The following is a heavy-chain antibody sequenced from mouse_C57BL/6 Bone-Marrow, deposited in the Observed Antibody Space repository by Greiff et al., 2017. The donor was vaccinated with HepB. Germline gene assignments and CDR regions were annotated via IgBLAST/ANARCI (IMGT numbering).Heavy chain of an antibody. D-gene: IGHD6-1*01. CDR1: GFSFNTYA. J-gene: IGHJ3*01. CDR2: IRSKSNNYAT. CDR3: VRQEQPAWFAY. V-gene: IGHV10-1*01. Sequence: EAGGGLVQPKGSLKLSCAASGFSFNTYAMNWVRQAPGKGLEWVARIRSKSNNYATYYADSVKDRFTISRDDSESMLYLQMNNLKTEDTAMYYCVRQEQPAWFAYWGQGTLVTVSA.